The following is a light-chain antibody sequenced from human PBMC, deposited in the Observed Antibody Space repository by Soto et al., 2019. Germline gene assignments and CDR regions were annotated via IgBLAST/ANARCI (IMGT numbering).Light chain of an antibody. V-gene: IGKV3-20*01. J-gene: IGKJ1*01. CDR1: QSVSSSY. CDR2: GAS. Sequence: EIVLTQSPGTLSWSPEERATLSCRASQSVSSSYLAWYQQKPGQAPRLLIYGASSRATGIPDRFSGSGSGTDFTLTISRLEPEDFAVYYCQQYGSSRTFGQGTKVDIK. CDR3: QQYGSSRT.